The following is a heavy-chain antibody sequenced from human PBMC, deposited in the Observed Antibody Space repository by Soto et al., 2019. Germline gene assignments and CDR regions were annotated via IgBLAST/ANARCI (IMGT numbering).Heavy chain of an antibody. D-gene: IGHD1-26*01. CDR3: ARKESGRYYGAYDY. V-gene: IGHV4-59*12. J-gene: IGHJ4*02. Sequence: SETLSLTCTVSGGSISSYYWSWIRQPPGKGLEWIGYIYYSGSTNYHPSLKSRVTISVDTSKNQFSLKLSSVTAADTAVYYCARKESGRYYGAYDYWGQGTLVTVSS. CDR2: IYYSGST. CDR1: GGSISSYY.